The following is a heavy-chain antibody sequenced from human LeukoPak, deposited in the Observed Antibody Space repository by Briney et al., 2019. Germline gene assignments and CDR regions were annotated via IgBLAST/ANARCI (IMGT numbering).Heavy chain of an antibody. V-gene: IGHV4-34*01. J-gene: IGHJ4*02. CDR2: INHSGST. CDR3: ARGLNDSWTGENY. Sequence: PSETLSLTCAVYDGSFSGYYWSWIRQPPGKGLEWIGEINHSGSTNYNPSLKSRVTISLDTSKSQFTLKVRYVTAADTAVYYCARGLNDSWTGENYWGQGTLVTVSS. D-gene: IGHD3-3*01. CDR1: DGSFSGYY.